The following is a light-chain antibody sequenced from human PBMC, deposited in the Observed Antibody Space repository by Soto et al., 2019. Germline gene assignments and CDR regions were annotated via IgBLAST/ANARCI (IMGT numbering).Light chain of an antibody. CDR1: SSNIGAGYD. CDR2: GNS. CDR3: QSYDSSLSGL. J-gene: IGLJ1*01. V-gene: IGLV1-40*01. Sequence: QSVLTQPPSVSGAPGQRVTISCTGSSSNIGAGYDVHWYQQLPGTAPKLLIYGNSNRPSGVPDRFSGSKSGTSASLAITGLQAEDEADYYCQSYDSSLSGLFGTGTKVNVL.